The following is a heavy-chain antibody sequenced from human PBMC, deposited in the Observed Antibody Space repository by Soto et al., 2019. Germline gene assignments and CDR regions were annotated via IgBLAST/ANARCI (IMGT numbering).Heavy chain of an antibody. J-gene: IGHJ3*02. V-gene: IGHV1-69*02. Sequence: QVQLVQSGAEVKKPGSSVKVSCKASGGTFSSYTISWVRQAPGQGLEWMGRIIPILGIANYAQKFQGRVTITADKSTSTAYMELSRLRSEDTAVYYCAVSLDIVVVPAAVIDAFDIWGQGTMVTVSS. CDR1: GGTFSSYT. CDR2: IIPILGIA. CDR3: AVSLDIVVVPAAVIDAFDI. D-gene: IGHD2-2*03.